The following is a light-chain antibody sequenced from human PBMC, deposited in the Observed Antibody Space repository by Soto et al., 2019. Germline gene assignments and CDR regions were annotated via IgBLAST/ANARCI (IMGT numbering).Light chain of an antibody. CDR2: DAS. V-gene: IGKV1-33*01. J-gene: IGKJ4*01. CDR1: QDITDH. Sequence: DIRMTQSPSSLSASVGDRVTITCQASQDITDHFNWYQKRPGKAPKLLIYDASNLEAGVPSRFSGSWSGTDFAFTISSLQPEDTATYFCQQYDNLLSLTFGGGTKVEVK. CDR3: QQYDNLLSLT.